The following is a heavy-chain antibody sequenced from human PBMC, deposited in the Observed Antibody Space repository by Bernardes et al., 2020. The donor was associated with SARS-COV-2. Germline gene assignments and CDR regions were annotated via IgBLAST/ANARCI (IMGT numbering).Heavy chain of an antibody. J-gene: IGHJ4*02. CDR2: IYYSGYT. CDR3: ARLSMNKGDS. CDR1: GGSINSGGFY. V-gene: IGHV4-31*03. Sequence: SETLSLTCSVSGGSINSGGFYWSWVRQYPGKGLEWLGCIYYSGYTYYNPSLKSRLTILVDTSKAQFSLRLSSVTAADTALYYCARLSMNKGDSWGQGTLVTVSS.